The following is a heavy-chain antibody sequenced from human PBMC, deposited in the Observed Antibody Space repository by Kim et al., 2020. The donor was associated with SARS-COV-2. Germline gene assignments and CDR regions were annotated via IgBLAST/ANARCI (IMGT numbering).Heavy chain of an antibody. V-gene: IGHV4-59*01. Sequence: SETLSLTCTVSGGSISSYYWSWIRQPPGKGLEWIRYIYYSGSTNYNPSLMSRVTISVDTSKNQFSLKLSSVNAADTAVYYCARGDYYGSGADPWGQGTLVTVSS. CDR2: IYYSGST. CDR3: ARGDYYGSGADP. D-gene: IGHD3-10*01. J-gene: IGHJ5*02. CDR1: GGSISSYY.